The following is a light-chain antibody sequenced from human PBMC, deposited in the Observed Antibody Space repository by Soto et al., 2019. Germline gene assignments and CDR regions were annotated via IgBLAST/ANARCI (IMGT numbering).Light chain of an antibody. Sequence: EIVLIQSPATLSLSPGERATLSCRASQSVSSNLAWYQQYRGQAPRLLIFDASNRATGIPARFSGSGSGTDFTLTISSLEPEDFAVYYSQQHSNSPLTLGGGTQVEIK. CDR1: QSVSSN. J-gene: IGKJ4*01. V-gene: IGKV3-11*01. CDR3: QQHSNSPLT. CDR2: DAS.